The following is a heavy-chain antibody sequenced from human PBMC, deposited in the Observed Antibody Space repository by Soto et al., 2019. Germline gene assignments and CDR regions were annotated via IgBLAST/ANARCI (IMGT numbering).Heavy chain of an antibody. CDR1: GYSFFSHW. V-gene: IGHV5-51*03. D-gene: IGHD3-22*01. CDR3: ARRPWLSGYYGY. Sequence: PGESLKISCKGSGYSFFSHWIGWVRQMPGKGLEWVGIIYPADSETRYSPSFQGQVTISVDKSINTAYLQWSSLKASDTAMYYCARRPWLSGYYGYWGQGTLVTVSS. CDR2: IYPADSET. J-gene: IGHJ4*02.